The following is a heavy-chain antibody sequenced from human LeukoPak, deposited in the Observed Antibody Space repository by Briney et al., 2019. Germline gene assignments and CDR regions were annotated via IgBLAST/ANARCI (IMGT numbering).Heavy chain of an antibody. CDR3: AKSIDYDSSGYSTGLFDAFDI. V-gene: IGHV3-30*18. D-gene: IGHD3-22*01. Sequence: PGRSLRLSCSASGFTFSSYGMHWVRQAPGKGLEWVAVISYDGSNKYYADSVKGRFTISRDNSKNTLYLQMNSLRAEDTAVYYCAKSIDYDSSGYSTGLFDAFDIWGQGTMVTVSS. J-gene: IGHJ3*02. CDR1: GFTFSSYG. CDR2: ISYDGSNK.